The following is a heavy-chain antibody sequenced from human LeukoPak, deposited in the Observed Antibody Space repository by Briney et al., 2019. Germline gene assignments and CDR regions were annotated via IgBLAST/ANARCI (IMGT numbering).Heavy chain of an antibody. V-gene: IGHV1-8*01. CDR3: ARGYCSSTSCFFSAYYFDY. Sequence: ASVKVSCKASGYTFTSYDINSVRQATGQGLEWMGWMNPNSGNTGYAQKFQGRVTMTRNTSISTAYMELSSLRSEDTAVYYCARGYCSSTSCFFSAYYFDYWGQGTLVTVSS. CDR2: MNPNSGNT. D-gene: IGHD2-2*01. J-gene: IGHJ4*02. CDR1: GYTFTSYD.